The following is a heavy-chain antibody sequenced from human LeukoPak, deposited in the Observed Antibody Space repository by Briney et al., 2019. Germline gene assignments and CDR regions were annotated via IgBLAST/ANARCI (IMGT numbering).Heavy chain of an antibody. D-gene: IGHD6-13*01. J-gene: IGHJ4*02. Sequence: GGSLRLSCAASGFTFSNYVMSWVRQAPGKGLEWVSSISDTGSDTYYADSVKGRFTVSRDNSKNTLYLQMNSLRAEDTAVFYCAKRVSYSDSAAYFDYWGQGTLVTVSS. CDR2: ISDTGSDT. V-gene: IGHV3-23*01. CDR1: GFTFSNYV. CDR3: AKRVSYSDSAAYFDY.